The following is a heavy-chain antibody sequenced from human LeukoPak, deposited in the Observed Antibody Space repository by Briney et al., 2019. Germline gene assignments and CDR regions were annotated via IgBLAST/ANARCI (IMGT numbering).Heavy chain of an antibody. CDR3: AREGGGIYDSSGYYPGTFDY. V-gene: IGHV4-59*01. J-gene: IGHJ4*02. CDR2: VYYRGST. CDR1: GGSINYYY. D-gene: IGHD3-22*01. Sequence: SETLSLTCTVSGGSINYYYWGWIRQPPGKGLEWIGYVYYRGSTNYNASLKSRVTISVDTSKNQFSLKLSSVTAADTAVYYCAREGGGIYDSSGYYPGTFDYWGQGTLVTVSS.